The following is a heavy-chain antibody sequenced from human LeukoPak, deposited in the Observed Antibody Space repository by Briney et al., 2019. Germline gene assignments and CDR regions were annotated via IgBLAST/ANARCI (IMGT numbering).Heavy chain of an antibody. CDR1: GYTFTGQY. Sequence: ASVTVSCKTSGYTFTGQYLHWVRQAPGQGLEWMGWINPNSGGTNSAQKFQGRVIMTRDTSISTAYMELRSLSSDDTAVYYCARGRQLHLGELFPFAEFFQPWGQGTLVTVFS. CDR2: INPNSGGT. J-gene: IGHJ1*01. V-gene: IGHV1-2*02. D-gene: IGHD3-16*01. CDR3: ARGRQLHLGELFPFAEFFQP.